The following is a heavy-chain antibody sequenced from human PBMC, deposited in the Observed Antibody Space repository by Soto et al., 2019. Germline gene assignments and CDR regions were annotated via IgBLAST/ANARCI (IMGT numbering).Heavy chain of an antibody. Sequence: ASVKVSCNASGYTLTSYGISWVRQAPGQGLEWMGWISAYTGDIKYAQNAQGRVTLTTDTSTSTAYMELRSLRSDDTAMYYCARDRVAVAAPGYYFDYWGQGTLVTVSS. CDR2: ISAYTGDI. CDR3: ARDRVAVAAPGYYFDY. D-gene: IGHD2-15*01. J-gene: IGHJ4*02. V-gene: IGHV1-18*04. CDR1: GYTLTSYG.